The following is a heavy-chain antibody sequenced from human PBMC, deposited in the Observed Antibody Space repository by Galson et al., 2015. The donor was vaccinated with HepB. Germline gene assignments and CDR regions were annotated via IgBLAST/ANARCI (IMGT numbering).Heavy chain of an antibody. Sequence: SLRLSCAASGFTFSNAWMSWVRQAPGKGLEWVGRIKSKTDGGTTDYAAPVKGRFTISRDDSKNTLYLQMNSLKTEDTAVYYCTTGVRIMITFGGVIGDFDYWGQGTLVTVSS. CDR3: TTGVRIMITFGGVIGDFDY. CDR2: IKSKTDGGTT. D-gene: IGHD3-16*02. J-gene: IGHJ4*02. V-gene: IGHV3-15*01. CDR1: GFTFSNAW.